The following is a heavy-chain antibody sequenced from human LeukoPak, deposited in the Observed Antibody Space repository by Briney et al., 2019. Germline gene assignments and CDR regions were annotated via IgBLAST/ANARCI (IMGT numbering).Heavy chain of an antibody. D-gene: IGHD5-12*01. J-gene: IGHJ6*02. CDR1: GYTFTSYG. CDR3: ARGGYDKLAHYYGMDV. Sequence: ASVKVSCKASGYTFTSYGISWVRQAPGQGLEWVGWISAYNGNTNYAQKLQGRVTMSTDTSTSTAYMELRSLRSDDTAVYYCARGGYDKLAHYYGMDVWGQGTTVTVSS. CDR2: ISAYNGNT. V-gene: IGHV1-18*01.